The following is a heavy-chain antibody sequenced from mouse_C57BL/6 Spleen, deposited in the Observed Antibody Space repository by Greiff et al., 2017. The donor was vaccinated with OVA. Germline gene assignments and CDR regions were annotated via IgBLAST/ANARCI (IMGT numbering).Heavy chain of an antibody. CDR3: ASFYYGSSYTPWFAY. CDR2: IWSGGST. CDR1: GFSLTSYG. D-gene: IGHD1-1*01. Sequence: QVQLQQSGPGLVQPSQSLSITCTVSGFSLTSYGVHWVRQSPGKGLAWLGVIWSGGSTDYNAAFISRLSISKDNTKSQVFFKMNSLQADDTAIYYCASFYYGSSYTPWFAYWGQGTLVTVSA. J-gene: IGHJ3*01. V-gene: IGHV2-2*01.